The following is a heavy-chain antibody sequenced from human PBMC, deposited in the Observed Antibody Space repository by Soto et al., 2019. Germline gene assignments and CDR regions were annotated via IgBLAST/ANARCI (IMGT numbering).Heavy chain of an antibody. Sequence: ASVKVSCKASGGTFSGYAISWVRQAPGQGLEWMGGIIPIFGTANYAQKFQGRVTITADGSTSTAYMELSSLRSEDTAVYYCASRYCSSTSCHSVSSSSWPIDYWGQGTLVTVSS. CDR1: GGTFSGYA. V-gene: IGHV1-69*13. CDR3: ASRYCSSTSCHSVSSSSWPIDY. J-gene: IGHJ4*02. D-gene: IGHD2-2*01. CDR2: IIPIFGTA.